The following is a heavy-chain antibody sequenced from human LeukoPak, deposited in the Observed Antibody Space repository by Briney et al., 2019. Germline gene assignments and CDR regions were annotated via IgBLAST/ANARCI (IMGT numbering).Heavy chain of an antibody. D-gene: IGHD6-6*01. CDR1: GFSFSSYW. Sequence: GGSLRLSCAASGFSFSSYWMSWVHQAPGKGLEWVANIRQDGSDKYYVDSVKGRFTISRDNAKNSLFLQMNSLRAEDTAVYFCTTDSGGGRPFDYWGQGTLVTVSS. CDR3: TTDSGGGRPFDY. J-gene: IGHJ4*02. V-gene: IGHV3-7*01. CDR2: IRQDGSDK.